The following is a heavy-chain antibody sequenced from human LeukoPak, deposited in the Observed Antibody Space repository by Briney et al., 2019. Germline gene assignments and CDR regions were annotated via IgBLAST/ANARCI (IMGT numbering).Heavy chain of an antibody. J-gene: IGHJ3*02. CDR3: ARAYDILTFDAFDI. V-gene: IGHV5-51*01. Sequence: GESLKISCKGSGYSFTSYWIGWVRQMPGKGLEWMGIIYPGDSDTRYSPSFKGEVTISADKSISTAYLQWSSLKASDTAMYYCARAYDILTFDAFDIWGQGTMVTVSS. CDR2: IYPGDSDT. D-gene: IGHD3-9*01. CDR1: GYSFTSYW.